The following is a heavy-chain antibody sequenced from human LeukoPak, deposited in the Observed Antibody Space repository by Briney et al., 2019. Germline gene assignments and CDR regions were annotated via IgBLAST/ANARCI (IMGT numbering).Heavy chain of an antibody. Sequence: GASVKVSCKASGSTFSDYHINWVRQASGQGPEWMGWINPKSGDASYNQAFQGRVTMTRDTSISTAYMELSRLRSDDTAVYYCAREPSSLAAAGSYNWFDPWGQGTLVTVSS. CDR2: INPKSGDA. CDR3: AREPSSLAAAGSYNWFDP. J-gene: IGHJ5*02. CDR1: GSTFSDYH. D-gene: IGHD6-13*01. V-gene: IGHV1-2*02.